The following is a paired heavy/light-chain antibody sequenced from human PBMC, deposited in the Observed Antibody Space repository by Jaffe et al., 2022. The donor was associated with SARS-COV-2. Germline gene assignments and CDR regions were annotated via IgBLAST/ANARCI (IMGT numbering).Heavy chain of an antibody. Sequence: EVQLVQSGGGLVQPGGSLRLSCAASGFTSSAFTFSYYWLHWVRQAPGKGLVWVSRVNSDGSDTTYADSVKGRFTISRDNAKNTLYLQMNSLRAEDTAVYYCATLDKTGDFDYWGQGTLVTVSS. D-gene: IGHD3-3*01. CDR3: ATLDKTGDFDY. CDR1: GFTSSAFTFSYYW. CDR2: VNSDGSDT. V-gene: IGHV3-74*03. J-gene: IGHJ4*02.
Light chain of an antibody. V-gene: IGLV1-44*01. CDR1: SSNIGSNT. CDR2: SNN. J-gene: IGLJ3*02. CDR3: AAWDDSPNGRV. Sequence: QSVLTQPPSASGTPGQRVTISCSGSSSNIGSNTVNWYQQLPGTAPKLLIYSNNQRPSGVPDRFSGSKSGTSASLAISGLQSEDEADYYCAAWDDSPNGRVFGGGTKLTVL.